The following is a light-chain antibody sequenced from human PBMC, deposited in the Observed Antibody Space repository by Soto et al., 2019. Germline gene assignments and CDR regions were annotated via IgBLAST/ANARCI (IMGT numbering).Light chain of an antibody. CDR3: ISYTDRQSYL. Sequence: QSALTQPASVSGSPGQSITISCTGTSSDVGAYNFVSWHQQHPGKAPKLMIYNVYDRPSGISYRFSGSKSGNTASLTISGLQTEDEADYYCISYTDRQSYLFGTGTKVTVL. V-gene: IGLV2-14*03. J-gene: IGLJ1*01. CDR2: NVY. CDR1: SSDVGAYNF.